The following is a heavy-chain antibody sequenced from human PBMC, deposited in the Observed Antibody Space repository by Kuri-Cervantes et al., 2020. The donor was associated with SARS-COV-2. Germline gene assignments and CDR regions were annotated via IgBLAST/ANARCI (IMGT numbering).Heavy chain of an antibody. CDR1: GFTFSDYY. CDR3: TTLMDY. J-gene: IGHJ4*02. Sequence: GESLKISCAASGFTFSDYYMSWVRQASGKGLEWVGRVCGKANNYATAYAAAVKGRFTISRDDLKNMAYLQMNSLNTEDTAVYYCTTLMDYWGQGALVTVSS. CDR2: VCGKANNYAT. V-gene: IGHV3-73*01.